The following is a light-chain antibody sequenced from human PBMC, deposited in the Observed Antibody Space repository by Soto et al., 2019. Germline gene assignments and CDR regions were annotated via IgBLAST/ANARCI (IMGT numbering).Light chain of an antibody. CDR3: QKYNSAPWT. CDR1: QAISNY. V-gene: IGKV1-27*01. CDR2: TAS. J-gene: IGKJ1*01. Sequence: DIQMTQSPSSLSASVGDRVTIGCRASQAISNYLAWYQQKPGKVPKLLIYTASTLQSGVPSRFSGSGSGTDFTLTISSLQPEDVATYYCQKYNSAPWTFGQGTKVEIK.